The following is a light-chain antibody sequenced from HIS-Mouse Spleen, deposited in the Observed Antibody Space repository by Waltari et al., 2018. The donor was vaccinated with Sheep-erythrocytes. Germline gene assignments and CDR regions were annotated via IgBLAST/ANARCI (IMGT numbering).Light chain of an antibody. J-gene: IGLJ3*02. Sequence: QSVLTQPPSVSGAPGPGVTISCTGSRSNIGAGSAVPWYQQLPGTAPKLLIYGTSNRPSGVPDRFSGSKSGTSASLAITGLQAEDEADYYCQSYDSSLSGSVFGGGTKLTVL. CDR3: QSYDSSLSGSV. V-gene: IGLV1-40*01. CDR2: GTS. CDR1: RSNIGAGSA.